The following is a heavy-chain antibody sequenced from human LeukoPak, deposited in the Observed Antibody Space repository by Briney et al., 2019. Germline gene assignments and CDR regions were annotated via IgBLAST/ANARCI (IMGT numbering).Heavy chain of an antibody. D-gene: IGHD3-22*01. CDR1: GFTFNNYG. J-gene: IGHJ4*02. CDR2: ISSSGGST. Sequence: GGSLRLSCAASGFTFNNYGMHWVRQAPGKGLEWVSAISSSGGSTYYADSVKGRFTISRDNSKNTLYLQMNSLRAEDTAVYYCAKRYYYDNSGLWDSWGQGTLVRVSS. CDR3: AKRYYYDNSGLWDS. V-gene: IGHV3-23*01.